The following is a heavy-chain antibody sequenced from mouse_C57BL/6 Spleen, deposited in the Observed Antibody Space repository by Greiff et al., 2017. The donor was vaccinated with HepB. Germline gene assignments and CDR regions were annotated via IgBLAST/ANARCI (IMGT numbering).Heavy chain of an antibody. CDR1: GFSLTSYG. V-gene: IGHV2-2*01. Sequence: QVQLQQSGPGLVQPSQSLSITCTVSGFSLTSYGVHWVRQSPGKGLEWLGVIWSGGSTDYNAAFISRLSISKDNSKSQVFFKMNSLQADDTAIYYCARIYYDYAARYYAMDYWGQGTSVTVSS. J-gene: IGHJ4*01. CDR3: ARIYYDYAARYYAMDY. D-gene: IGHD2-4*01. CDR2: IWSGGST.